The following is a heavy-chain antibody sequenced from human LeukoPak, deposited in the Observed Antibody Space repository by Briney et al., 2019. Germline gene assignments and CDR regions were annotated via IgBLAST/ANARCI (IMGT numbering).Heavy chain of an antibody. V-gene: IGHV4-59*01. D-gene: IGHD5-18*01. CDR1: GGSISSYY. CDR3: ARGPTDQWFGYLHNWFDP. J-gene: IGHJ5*02. Sequence: SGTLSLTCTVSGGSISSYYWSWIRQPPGKGLEWIGYIYYSGSTNYNPSLKSRVTISVDTSKNQFSLKLSSVTAADTAVYYCARGPTDQWFGYLHNWFDPWGQGTLVTVSS. CDR2: IYYSGST.